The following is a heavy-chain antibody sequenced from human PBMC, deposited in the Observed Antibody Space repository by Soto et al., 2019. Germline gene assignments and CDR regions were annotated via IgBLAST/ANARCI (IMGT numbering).Heavy chain of an antibody. D-gene: IGHD5-12*01. V-gene: IGHV3-23*01. CDR3: AKDLGYSGYDYFSDWFDP. J-gene: IGHJ5*02. Sequence: GGSLRLSCAASGFTFSSYAMSWVRQAPGKGLEWVSAISGSGGSTYYADSVKGRFTISRDNSKNTLYLQMNSLRAEDTAVYYCAKDLGYSGYDYFSDWFDPWGQGTLVTVSS. CDR1: GFTFSSYA. CDR2: ISGSGGST.